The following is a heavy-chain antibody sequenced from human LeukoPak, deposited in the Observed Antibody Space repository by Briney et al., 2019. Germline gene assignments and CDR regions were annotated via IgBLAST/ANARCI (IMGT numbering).Heavy chain of an antibody. CDR1: GYTFTSYG. V-gene: IGHV1-18*04. J-gene: IGHJ5*02. Sequence: ASVKASCKASGYTFTSYGISWVRQAPGQGLEWMGWISAYNGNTNYAQKLQGRVTMTTDTSTSTAYMELRSLRSDDTAVYYCARDFGYYGSGSYYWFDPWGQGTLVTVSS. D-gene: IGHD3-10*01. CDR2: ISAYNGNT. CDR3: ARDFGYYGSGSYYWFDP.